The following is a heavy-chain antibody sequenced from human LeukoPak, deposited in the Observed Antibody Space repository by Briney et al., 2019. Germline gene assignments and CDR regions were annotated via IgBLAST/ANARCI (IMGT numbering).Heavy chain of an antibody. CDR3: AREPPGNYDSSGHYYAYFDC. J-gene: IGHJ4*02. D-gene: IGHD3-22*01. Sequence: GGSLRLSCAASGFIFGDYNMHGVRQAPGKGLEWVSYISSGGSTIYYADSVKGRFTISRDNARNSLYLQMNGLTDEDTAVCYCAREPPGNYDSSGHYYAYFDCWGQGALVTVSS. CDR1: GFIFGDYN. CDR2: ISSGGSTI. V-gene: IGHV3-48*02.